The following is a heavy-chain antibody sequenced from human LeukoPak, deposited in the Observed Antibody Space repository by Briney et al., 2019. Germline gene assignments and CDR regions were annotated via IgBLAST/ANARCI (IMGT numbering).Heavy chain of an antibody. CDR2: IYYSGGT. D-gene: IGHD6-13*01. J-gene: IGHJ4*02. Sequence: SETLSLTCTVSGGSISSSSYYWGWIRQPPGKGLEWIGSIYYSGGTYYNPSLKSRVTISLDTSKNQFSLKLSSVTAADTAVYYCARRYAAAASWFDYWGQGTLVTVSS. CDR3: ARRYAAAASWFDY. V-gene: IGHV4-39*01. CDR1: GGSISSSSYY.